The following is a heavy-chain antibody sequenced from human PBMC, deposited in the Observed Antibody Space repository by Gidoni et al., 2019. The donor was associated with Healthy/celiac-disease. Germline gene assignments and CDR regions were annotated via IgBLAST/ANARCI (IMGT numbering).Heavy chain of an antibody. CDR2: ISYDGSNK. CDR1: GFTFSSYA. CDR3: ARAPAASYCSGGSCYSHYYGMDV. V-gene: IGHV3-30*04. D-gene: IGHD2-15*01. Sequence: QVQLVESGGGVVQPGRSLRLSCAASGFTFSSYAMHWVRQAPGKGLEWVAVISYDGSNKYYADAVKGRFTISRDNSKNTLYLQMNSLRAEDTAVYYCARAPAASYCSGGSCYSHYYGMDVWGQGTTVTVSS. J-gene: IGHJ6*02.